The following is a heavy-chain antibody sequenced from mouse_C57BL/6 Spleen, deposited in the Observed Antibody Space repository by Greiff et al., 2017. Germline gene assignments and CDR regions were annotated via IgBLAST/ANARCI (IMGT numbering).Heavy chain of an antibody. CDR3: ARVGRPYYFDY. D-gene: IGHD4-1*01. CDR2: IRNKANGYTT. Sequence: EVKLMESGGGLVQPGGSLSLSCAASGFTFTDYYMSWVRQPPGKALEWLGFIRNKANGYTTEYSASVKGRFTISRDNSQSILYLQMNALRAEDSATYYCARVGRPYYFDYWGQGTTLTVSS. V-gene: IGHV7-3*01. CDR1: GFTFTDYY. J-gene: IGHJ2*01.